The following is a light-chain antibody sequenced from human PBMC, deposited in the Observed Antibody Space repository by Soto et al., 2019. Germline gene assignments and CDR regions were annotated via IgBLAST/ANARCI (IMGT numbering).Light chain of an antibody. J-gene: IGKJ1*01. Sequence: DIVLTQSPGTLSLSPGERATLSCRASQSVNSDFLAWYQQKPGQAPSLLIYGASSRAPGIPDRFTGSGSGTDFILTISRLEPEDFAVYYCKQYGISPWTFGQGTKVEIK. CDR3: KQYGISPWT. CDR1: QSVNSDF. V-gene: IGKV3-20*01. CDR2: GAS.